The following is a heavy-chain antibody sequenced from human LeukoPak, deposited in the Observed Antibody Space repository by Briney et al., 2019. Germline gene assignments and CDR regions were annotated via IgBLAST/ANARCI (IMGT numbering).Heavy chain of an antibody. CDR2: TNPNSGGT. V-gene: IGHV1-2*02. CDR1: GYTFTGYY. D-gene: IGHD2-2*01. CDR3: ARVLRRDCSSTSCPRELLGY. J-gene: IGHJ4*02. Sequence: ASVKVSCKASGYTFTGYYMHWVRQAPGQGLEWMGWTNPNSGGTNYAQKFQGRVTMTRDTSISTAYMELSRLRSDDTAVYYCARVLRRDCSSTSCPRELLGYWGQGTLVTVSS.